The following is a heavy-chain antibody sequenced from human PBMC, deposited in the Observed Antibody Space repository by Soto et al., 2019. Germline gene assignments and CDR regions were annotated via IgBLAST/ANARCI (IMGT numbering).Heavy chain of an antibody. CDR1: GYTFTSYG. Sequence: ASVKVSCKASGYTFTSYGISWVRQAPGQGLEWMGWISAYNGNTNYAQKLQGRVTMTTDTSTSTAYMELRSLRSDDTAVYYCASGPNLFPPRRIDIVARSNMDVWGKGTTVTVSS. CDR3: ASGPNLFPPRRIDIVARSNMDV. D-gene: IGHD5-12*01. V-gene: IGHV1-18*01. J-gene: IGHJ6*03. CDR2: ISAYNGNT.